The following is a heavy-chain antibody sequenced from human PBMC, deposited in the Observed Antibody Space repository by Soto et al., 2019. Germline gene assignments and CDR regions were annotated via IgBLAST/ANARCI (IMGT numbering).Heavy chain of an antibody. V-gene: IGHV3-21*01. CDR1: GFTFSSYS. CDR2: ISSSSSYI. J-gene: IGHJ6*02. CDR3: ARVETYYYGSGSYYLDV. D-gene: IGHD3-10*01. Sequence: PGGSLRLSCAASGFTFSSYSMNWVRQAPGKGLEWVSSISSSSSYIYYADSVKGRFTISRDNAKNSLYLQMNSLRAEDTAVYYCARVETYYYGSGSYYLDVWGQGTTVTVSS.